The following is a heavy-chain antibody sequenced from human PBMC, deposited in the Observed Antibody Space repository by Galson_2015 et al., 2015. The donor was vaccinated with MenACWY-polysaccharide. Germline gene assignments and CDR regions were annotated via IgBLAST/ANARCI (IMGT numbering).Heavy chain of an antibody. Sequence: SLRLSCAASGFTFSSYWMHWVRQAPGKGLVWVSRINSDGSSTSYADSVKGRFTISRDNAKNTLYLQMNSLRAEDTAVYYCARDRPPNGDQDTYAYYYYGMDVWGQGTTVTVSS. V-gene: IGHV3-74*01. D-gene: IGHD4-17*01. J-gene: IGHJ6*02. CDR1: GFTFSSYW. CDR3: ARDRPPNGDQDTYAYYYYGMDV. CDR2: INSDGSST.